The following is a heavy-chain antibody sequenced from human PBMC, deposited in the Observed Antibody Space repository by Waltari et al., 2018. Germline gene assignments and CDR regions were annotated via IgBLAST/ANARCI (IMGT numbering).Heavy chain of an antibody. J-gene: IGHJ4*02. CDR1: GGTFSTYA. D-gene: IGHD2-8*01. CDR3: ATGLRRIVLMVYAMGY. Sequence: QVQLVQSGAEVKKPGSSVKVSCKASGGTFSTYAISWVRQAPGQGLEWMGGIIPIFGTANYAQKFQGRVTMTEDTSTDTAYMELSSLRSEDTAVYYCATGLRRIVLMVYAMGYWGQGTLVTVSS. V-gene: IGHV1-69*14. CDR2: IIPIFGTA.